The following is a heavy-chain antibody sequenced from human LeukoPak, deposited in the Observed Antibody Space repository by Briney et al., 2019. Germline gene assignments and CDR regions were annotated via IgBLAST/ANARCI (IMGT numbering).Heavy chain of an antibody. Sequence: SETLSLTCTVSGGSISSVSYYWGWLRQPPGKGLEWIGNIYYTGTTYCNPSLKSRVTISVDTSKNQFSLNLSSVTAADTAVYYCARRHYYDSSVRGWGQGTLVTVSS. J-gene: IGHJ4*02. V-gene: IGHV4-39*01. CDR2: IYYTGTT. CDR1: GGSISSVSYY. D-gene: IGHD3-22*01. CDR3: ARRHYYDSSVRG.